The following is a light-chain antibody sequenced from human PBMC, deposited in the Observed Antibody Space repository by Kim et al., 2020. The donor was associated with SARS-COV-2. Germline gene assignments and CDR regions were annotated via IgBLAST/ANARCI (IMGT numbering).Light chain of an antibody. V-gene: IGKV1-5*03. CDR1: QSVDGW. CDR2: QAS. CDR3: KQYETYWT. J-gene: IGKJ1*01. Sequence: DIQMTQSPSTLSAFVGDRVTMTCRASQSVDGWLAWYQQKPGKAPRLLIYQASKLASGVPSRFSGSGSGTHFTLTVSNLQSDDSAVYYCKQYETYWTFGPGTKVYIK.